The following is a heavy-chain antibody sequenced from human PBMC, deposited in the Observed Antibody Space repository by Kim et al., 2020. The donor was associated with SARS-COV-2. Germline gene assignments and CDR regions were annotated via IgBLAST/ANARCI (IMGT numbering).Heavy chain of an antibody. Sequence: GGSLRLSCAASGFTFSSYAMSWVRQAPGKGLEWVSAISGSGGSTYYADSVKGRFTISRDNSKNTLYLQMNSLRDEDTAVYYCGSSYGVPKGRDRTYFDYWGQGTLVTVSS. CDR2: ISGSGGST. J-gene: IGHJ4*02. D-gene: IGHD4-17*01. CDR3: GSSYGVPKGRDRTYFDY. V-gene: IGHV3-23*01. CDR1: GFTFSSYA.